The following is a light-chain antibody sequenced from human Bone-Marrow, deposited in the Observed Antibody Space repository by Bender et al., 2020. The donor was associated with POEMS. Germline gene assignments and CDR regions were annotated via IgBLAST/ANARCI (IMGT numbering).Light chain of an antibody. J-gene: IGLJ2*01. CDR3: SSYTSRSSVR. V-gene: IGLV2-14*03. CDR2: DVA. Sequence: QSALTQPASVSGSPGQSVIISCTGTGGDIGGYHFVSWYQQYPGRAPKLVIYDVANRPSGISNRFSGSKSGNTASLTISGLQAEDEADYYCSSYTSRSSVRFGGGTKLTVL. CDR1: GGDIGGYHF.